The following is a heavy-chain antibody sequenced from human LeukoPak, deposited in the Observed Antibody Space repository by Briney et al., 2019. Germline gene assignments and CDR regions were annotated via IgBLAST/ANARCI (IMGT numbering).Heavy chain of an antibody. V-gene: IGHV4-59*01. CDR3: AKSHFWTGYPSDY. Sequence: SETLSLTCTVSGGSISNNYWYWIRQSPGKGLEWIGNFYNGGSTNYNPSLKSRVTISVDKSKNQFFLKLNSVTAADTAVYYCAKSHFWTGYPSDYWGQGILVTVSS. CDR2: FYNGGST. D-gene: IGHD3/OR15-3a*01. CDR1: GGSISNNY. J-gene: IGHJ4*02.